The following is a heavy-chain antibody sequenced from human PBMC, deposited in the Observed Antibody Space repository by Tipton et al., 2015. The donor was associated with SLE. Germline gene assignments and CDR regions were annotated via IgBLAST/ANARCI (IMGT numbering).Heavy chain of an antibody. D-gene: IGHD2-15*01. CDR1: GFTFSSYA. J-gene: IGHJ4*02. CDR3: TTDCSGGSSHRPFDY. Sequence: SLRLSCAASGFTFSSYAMSWVRQAPGKGLEWVGRIKSKTDGGTTDYAAPVKGRFTISRDDSKNTLYLQINSLKTEDTAVYYCTTDCSGGSSHRPFDYWGQGTLVTVSS. V-gene: IGHV3-15*01. CDR2: IKSKTDGGTT.